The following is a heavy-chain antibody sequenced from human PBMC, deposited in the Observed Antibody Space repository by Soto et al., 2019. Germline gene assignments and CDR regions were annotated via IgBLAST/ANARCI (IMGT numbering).Heavy chain of an antibody. CDR3: ARDQQDSPDYDFWSGYQPHYYYYGMDV. Sequence: SETLSLTCAVSGYSISSGYYWGWIRQPPGKGLEWIGSIYHSGSTYYNPSLKSRVTISVDTSKNQFSLKLSSVTAADTAVYYCARDQQDSPDYDFWSGYQPHYYYYGMDVWGQGTTVTVSS. D-gene: IGHD3-3*01. V-gene: IGHV4-38-2*02. CDR2: IYHSGST. CDR1: GYSISSGYY. J-gene: IGHJ6*02.